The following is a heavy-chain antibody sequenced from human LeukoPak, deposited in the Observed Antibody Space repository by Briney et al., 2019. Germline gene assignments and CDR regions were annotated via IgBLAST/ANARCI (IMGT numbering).Heavy chain of an antibody. CDR2: INPNSGGT. CDR3: ARAGILYSSQPEYYYYYMDV. V-gene: IGHV1-2*02. Sequence: GASVKVSCKASGYTFTGYYMHWVRQAPGQGLEWMGWINPNSGGTNYAQKFQGRVTMTRDTSISTAYMELSRLRSDDTAVYYCARAGILYSSQPEYYYYYMDVWGKGTTVTVSS. CDR1: GYTFTGYY. D-gene: IGHD3-22*01. J-gene: IGHJ6*03.